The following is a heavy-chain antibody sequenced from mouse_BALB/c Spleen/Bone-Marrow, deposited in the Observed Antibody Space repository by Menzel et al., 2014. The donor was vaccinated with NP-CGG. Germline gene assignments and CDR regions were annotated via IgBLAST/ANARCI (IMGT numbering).Heavy chain of an antibody. CDR2: INPSTGYT. V-gene: IGHV1-7*01. CDR1: GYTFTTYW. D-gene: IGHD2-1*01. J-gene: IGHJ3*01. Sequence: VQLQQSGAELAKPGASVKMSCKTSGYTFTTYWIHWVKQRPGQGLEWIGYINPSTGYTEYNQKFKDKATLTADKSSSTAYMQLSSLTSEEFAVYYCAREGIYYGNTWFAYWGQGTQVTVSA. CDR3: AREGIYYGNTWFAY.